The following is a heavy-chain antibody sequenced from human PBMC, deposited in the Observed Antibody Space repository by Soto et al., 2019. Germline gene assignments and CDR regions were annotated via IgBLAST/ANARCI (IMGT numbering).Heavy chain of an antibody. CDR1: GFIFSTYT. CDR2: ISSSSRDI. J-gene: IGHJ6*02. D-gene: IGHD3-16*01. Sequence: GGSLRLSCAASGFIFSTYTINWVRQAPGKGLEWVASISSSSRDIFYADSVKGRFTISRDNANSAVDLQMNSLRIGDTAIYYLARGSWGGDGIDVWGQGTTVTVSS. CDR3: ARGSWGGDGIDV. V-gene: IGHV3-21*01.